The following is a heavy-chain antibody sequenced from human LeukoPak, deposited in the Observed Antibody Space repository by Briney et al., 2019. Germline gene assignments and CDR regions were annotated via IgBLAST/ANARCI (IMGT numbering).Heavy chain of an antibody. V-gene: IGHV3-30-3*01. J-gene: IGHJ3*02. CDR1: GFTFSSYA. CDR2: TSYDGSNK. D-gene: IGHD2-2*01. Sequence: GRSLRLSCAASGFTFSSYAMHWVRQAPGKGLEWVAVTSYDGSNKYYADSVKGRFTISRDNSKNTLYLQMNSLRAEDTAVYYCARDFRVVPAAIINAFDIWGQGTMVTVSS. CDR3: ARDFRVVPAAIINAFDI.